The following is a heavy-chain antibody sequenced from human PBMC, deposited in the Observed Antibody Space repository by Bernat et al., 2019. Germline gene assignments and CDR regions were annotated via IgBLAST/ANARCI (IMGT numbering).Heavy chain of an antibody. CDR2: INPNSGGT. V-gene: IGHV1-2*04. CDR1: GYTFTGYY. J-gene: IGHJ6*02. D-gene: IGHD3-10*01. CDR3: AMGITRVRGTGYYYGMDV. Sequence: QVQLVQSGAEVKKPGASVKVSCKASGYTFTGYYMHWVRQAPGQGLEWMGWINPNSGGTNYAQKFQGWVTMTRDTSISTAYMELSRLRSDDTAVYYCAMGITRVRGTGYYYGMDVWGQGTTVTVSS.